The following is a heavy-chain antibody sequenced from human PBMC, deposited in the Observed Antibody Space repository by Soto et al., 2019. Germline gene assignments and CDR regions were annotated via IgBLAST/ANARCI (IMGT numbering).Heavy chain of an antibody. CDR3: ARWEDYEFWNGYHGPYGMDV. D-gene: IGHD3-3*01. Sequence: PSETQSLTCAVPGGFIGISNSWSWLRQPPEKGLEWIGEIYHSGSANYNPSLKSRVTMSVDKSKNKFSLKLSSVTAADTAVFYCARWEDYEFWNGYHGPYGMDVWGIGNTVT. V-gene: IGHV4-4*02. CDR1: GGFIGISNS. CDR2: IYHSGSA. J-gene: IGHJ6*04.